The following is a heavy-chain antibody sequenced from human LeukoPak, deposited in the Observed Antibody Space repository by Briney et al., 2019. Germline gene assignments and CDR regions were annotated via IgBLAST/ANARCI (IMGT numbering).Heavy chain of an antibody. J-gene: IGHJ4*02. CDR2: INHSGST. Sequence: PSETLSLTCAVYGGSFSGYYWSWIRQPPGKGLEWIGEINHSGSTNYNPSLKSRVTISVDTSKNQFSLKLSSVTAADTAVYYCARRRGYSPIDYWGQGTLVTVSS. CDR1: GGSFSGYY. D-gene: IGHD5-18*01. V-gene: IGHV4-34*01. CDR3: ARRRGYSPIDY.